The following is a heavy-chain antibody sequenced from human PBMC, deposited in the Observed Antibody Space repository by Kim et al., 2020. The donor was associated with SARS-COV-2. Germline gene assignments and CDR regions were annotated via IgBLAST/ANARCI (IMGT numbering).Heavy chain of an antibody. CDR3: ARSGSGNGMDV. CDR1: GFTFSSYG. V-gene: IGHV3-33*01. CDR2: IWYDGSNK. J-gene: IGHJ6*02. Sequence: GGSLRLSWAASGFTFSSYGMHWVRQAPGKGLEWVAVIWYDGSNKYYADSVKGRFTISRDNSKNTLYLQMNSLRAEDTAVYYYARSGSGNGMDVWGQGTTVTVSS. D-gene: IGHD3-10*01.